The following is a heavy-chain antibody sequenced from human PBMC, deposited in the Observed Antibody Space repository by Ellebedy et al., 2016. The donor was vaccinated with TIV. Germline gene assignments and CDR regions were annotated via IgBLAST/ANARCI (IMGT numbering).Heavy chain of an antibody. D-gene: IGHD3-22*01. CDR1: GFTFSSYA. V-gene: IGHV3-23*01. Sequence: GESLKISXAASGFTFSSYAMAWVRQAPGKGLEWVSTISGDGSTYYADSVKGRFTISRDNSKNTLYLQMTSLRAEDTAIYYCANDPQEIYDSSFDPWGQGTLVTVSS. CDR2: ISGDGST. CDR3: ANDPQEIYDSSFDP. J-gene: IGHJ5*02.